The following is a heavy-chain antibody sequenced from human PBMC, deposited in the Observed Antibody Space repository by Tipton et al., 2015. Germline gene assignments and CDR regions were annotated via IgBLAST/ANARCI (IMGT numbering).Heavy chain of an antibody. Sequence: TLSLTCTVSGGSVSSGSYYWNWIRQPPGKGLEWIGYTYYSGNTKYNPSLKSRVTISVDTSKNQFSLRLSSVTAADTAVYYCARHVSFYYDTHGSDALDIWAQGTMVTVSS. CDR1: GGSVSSGSYY. CDR3: ARHVSFYYDTHGSDALDI. D-gene: IGHD3-22*01. J-gene: IGHJ3*02. CDR2: TYYSGNT. V-gene: IGHV4-61*01.